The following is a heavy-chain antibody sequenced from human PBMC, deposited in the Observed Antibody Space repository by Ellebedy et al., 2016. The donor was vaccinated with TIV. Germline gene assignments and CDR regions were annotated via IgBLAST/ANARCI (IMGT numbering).Heavy chain of an antibody. J-gene: IGHJ4*01. V-gene: IGHV3-23*01. Sequence: GESLKISCATSGFTFSSYAMSWVRQAPGKGLEWVSSIIYSGGRTYYAASVKGRFTISRDNSRDTLYLKMNSLRAEDTAVYYFAKGIYYGSGSLDYWGHGTLVTVSS. D-gene: IGHD3-10*01. CDR3: AKGIYYGSGSLDY. CDR1: GFTFSSYA. CDR2: IIYSGGRT.